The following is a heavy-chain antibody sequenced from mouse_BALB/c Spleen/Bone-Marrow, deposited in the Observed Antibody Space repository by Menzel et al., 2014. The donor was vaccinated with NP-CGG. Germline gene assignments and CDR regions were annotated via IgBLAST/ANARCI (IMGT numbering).Heavy chain of an antibody. Sequence: EVNLVESGGGLVKPGGSLKLSCAASGFTFXDYYMYWVRQTPEKRLEWVATISDGGSYTYYPDSVKGRFTISRDNAKNNLYLQMSSLKSEDTAMYYCARRWFAYWGQGTLVTVSA. V-gene: IGHV5-4*02. J-gene: IGHJ3*01. CDR3: ARRWFAY. CDR1: GFTFXDYY. CDR2: ISDGGSYT.